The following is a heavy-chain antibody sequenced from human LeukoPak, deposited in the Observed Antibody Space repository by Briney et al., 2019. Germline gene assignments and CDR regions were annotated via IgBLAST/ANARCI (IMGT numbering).Heavy chain of an antibody. D-gene: IGHD3-16*01. J-gene: IGHJ3*02. V-gene: IGHV1-69*04. CDR2: IIPILGIA. CDR1: GGTFSSYA. CDR3: ARDGGHDAFDI. Sequence: GASVKVSCKASGGTFSSYAISWVRQAPGQGLEWMGRIIPILGIANYAQKFQGRVTITADKSTSTAYMDLRSLRSDDTAVYYCARDGGHDAFDIWGQGTMVTVSS.